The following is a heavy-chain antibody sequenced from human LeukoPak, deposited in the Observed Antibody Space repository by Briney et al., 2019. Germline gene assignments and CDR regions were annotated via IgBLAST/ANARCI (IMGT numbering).Heavy chain of an antibody. J-gene: IGHJ4*02. V-gene: IGHV4-59*01. D-gene: IGHD1-26*01. CDR2: IYYSGST. CDR3: ARARSVGATFDY. Sequence: AETLSLTCTVSGGSFSSYYWRWIRQPPGKGLEWIGYIYYSGSTNYNPSLKSRVTISVDTSKNQFSLKLSSVTAADTAVYYCARARSVGATFDYWGQGTLVTVSS. CDR1: GGSFSSYY.